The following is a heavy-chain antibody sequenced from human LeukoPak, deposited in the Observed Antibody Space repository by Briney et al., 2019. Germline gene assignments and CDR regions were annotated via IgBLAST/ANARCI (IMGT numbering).Heavy chain of an antibody. Sequence: GASVKVSCKASGYTFTSYYMHWVRQAPGQGLEWMGIINPSGGSTNYAQKLQGRVTMTTDTSTSTAYMELRSLRSDDTAVYYCARPLGSGYYSLFDYWGQGTLVTVSS. CDR2: INPSGGST. CDR3: ARPLGSGYYSLFDY. V-gene: IGHV1-46*01. D-gene: IGHD3-22*01. J-gene: IGHJ4*02. CDR1: GYTFTSYY.